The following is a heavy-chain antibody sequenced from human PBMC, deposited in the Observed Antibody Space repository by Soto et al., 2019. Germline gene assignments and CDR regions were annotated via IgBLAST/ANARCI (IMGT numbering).Heavy chain of an antibody. CDR2: IYYSGST. CDR1: GGSISSYY. D-gene: IGHD3-9*01. CDR3: ARGQYYDILTGYYPPWYFDL. V-gene: IGHV4-59*08. J-gene: IGHJ2*01. Sequence: QVQLQESGPGLVKPSETLSLTCTVSGGSISSYYWSWIRQPPGKGLEWIGYIYYSGSTNYNPSLTRRFTISVDTSKNQFSLKLSSVTAADTAVYYCARGQYYDILTGYYPPWYFDLWGRGTLVTVSS.